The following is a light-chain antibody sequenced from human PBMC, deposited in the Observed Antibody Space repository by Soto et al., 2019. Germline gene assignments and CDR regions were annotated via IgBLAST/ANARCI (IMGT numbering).Light chain of an antibody. J-gene: IGKJ2*01. V-gene: IGKV3-20*01. CDR3: HQYGSSPST. CDR2: GAS. CDR1: PSVSSSY. Sequence: EIVLTQSPGTLSLSPGERATLSCRASPSVSSSYLAWYQQKPGQAPRLLIYGASSRATGIPDRFSGSGSGTDFTLTISRLEPEDFAVYYCHQYGSSPSTFGQGTKLEIK.